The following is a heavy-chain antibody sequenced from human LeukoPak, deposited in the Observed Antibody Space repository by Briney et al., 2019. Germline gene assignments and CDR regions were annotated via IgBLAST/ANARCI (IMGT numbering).Heavy chain of an antibody. CDR1: GFTFSSYS. CDR2: ISSSSNYI. D-gene: IGHD6-6*01. V-gene: IGHV3-21*01. J-gene: IGHJ4*02. Sequence: GGSLRLSCAASGFTFSSYSMNWVRQAPGKGLEWVSSISSSSNYIYYADSVRGRFTISRDNARNSLYLQMDSLRAEDTAVYYCARGPPSSLPDYWGQGTLVTVSS. CDR3: ARGPPSSLPDY.